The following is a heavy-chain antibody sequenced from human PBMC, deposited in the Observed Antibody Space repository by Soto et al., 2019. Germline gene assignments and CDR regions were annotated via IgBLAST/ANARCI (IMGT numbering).Heavy chain of an antibody. CDR2: INPNSGVA. CDR3: ARQGSGSEYPQYFYYGMDV. D-gene: IGHD5-12*01. Sequence: VELVQSGAEVEKPGAAVRISCKTSGYTFTAYYIHWVRQAPGQGLEWMGWINPNSGVANYAQKFQGRVTMTMDTSISTVYMELTKMRSEDTTIYYCARQGSGSEYPQYFYYGMDVWGQGTTAAASS. V-gene: IGHV1-2*02. CDR1: GYTFTAYY. J-gene: IGHJ6*02.